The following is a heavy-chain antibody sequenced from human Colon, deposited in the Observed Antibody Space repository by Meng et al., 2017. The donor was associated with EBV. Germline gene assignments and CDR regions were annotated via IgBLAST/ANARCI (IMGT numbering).Heavy chain of an antibody. D-gene: IGHD3-10*01. CDR3: LRGSGGSV. CDR2: IPHRGSS. CDR1: GDSITNHNW. Sequence: VHSGESAPPLGTPSETLPLTCAVSGDSITNHNWWAWVRQPPGKGLEWIGEIPHRGSSAYNPSLKSRVSMSIGKSKNQFSLKLTSVTAADTAVYHCLRGSGGSVWGQGTLVTVSS. V-gene: IGHV4-4*02. J-gene: IGHJ1*01.